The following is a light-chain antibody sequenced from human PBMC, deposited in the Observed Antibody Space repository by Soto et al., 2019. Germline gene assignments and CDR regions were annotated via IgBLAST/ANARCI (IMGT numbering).Light chain of an antibody. V-gene: IGKV1-39*01. CDR3: QQRYITPWT. J-gene: IGKJ1*01. CDR2: AAS. CDR1: QRINNY. Sequence: DVQMTQSPSSLSASVGDRVTITCRASQRINNYLNWYQVKPGKAPNLLISAASSLQIGFPSGFGGSASGTHFTLAISGLQPEDFATYCCQQRYITPWTFGQGTKFEIK.